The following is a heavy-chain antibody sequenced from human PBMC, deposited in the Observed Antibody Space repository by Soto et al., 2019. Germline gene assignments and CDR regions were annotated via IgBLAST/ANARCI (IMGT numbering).Heavy chain of an antibody. CDR3: ASLGYSYILRWPTNYMDV. CDR2: IYYSGST. J-gene: IGHJ6*03. V-gene: IGHV4-39*01. CDR1: GGSISSSSYY. D-gene: IGHD5-18*01. Sequence: LSLTCTVSGGSISSSSYYWGWIRQPPGKGLEWIGSIYYSGSTYYNPSLKSRVTISVDTSKNQFSLKLSSVTAADTAVYYCASLGYSYILRWPTNYMDVWGKGTTVTVSS.